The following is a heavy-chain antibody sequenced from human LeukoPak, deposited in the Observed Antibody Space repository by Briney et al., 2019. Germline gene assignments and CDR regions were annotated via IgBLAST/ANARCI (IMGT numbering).Heavy chain of an antibody. CDR1: GFTFSDYY. D-gene: IGHD1-14*01. V-gene: IGHV3-11*01. J-gene: IGHJ5*02. CDR2: ISSSGSTT. CDR3: ATGSPYWFDP. Sequence: GGSLRLSCAASGFTFSDYYMSWIRQAPGKGLEWVSYISSSGSTTYYADSVKGRFTISRDNSKNTLYLQMNSLRAEDTAVYYCATGSPYWFDPWGQGTLVTVSS.